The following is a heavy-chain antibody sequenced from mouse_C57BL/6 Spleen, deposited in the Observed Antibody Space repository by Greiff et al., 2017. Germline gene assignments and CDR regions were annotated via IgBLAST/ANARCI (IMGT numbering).Heavy chain of an antibody. D-gene: IGHD2-10*01. CDR1: GYSFTGYY. J-gene: IGHJ3*01. CDR2: INPSTGGT. Sequence: EVQLQQSGPELVKPGASVKISCKASGYSFTGYYMNWVKQSPEKSLEWIGEINPSTGGTTYNQKFKAKATLTVDKSSSTAYMQLKSLTSEDSAVYYCARAYWAYWGQGTLVTVSA. CDR3: ARAYWAY. V-gene: IGHV1-42*01.